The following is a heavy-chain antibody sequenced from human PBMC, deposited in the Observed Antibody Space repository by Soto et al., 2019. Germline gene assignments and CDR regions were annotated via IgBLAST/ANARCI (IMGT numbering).Heavy chain of an antibody. D-gene: IGHD3-10*01. CDR3: AAGDMVFGQEGVPVWFDP. V-gene: IGHV1-58*01. J-gene: IGHJ5*02. CDR2: IVVGSGNT. CDR1: GFTFTSSA. Sequence: SVKVSCKASGFTFTSSAVQWVRQARGQRLEWIGWIVVGSGNTNYAQKFQERVTITRDMSTSTAYMELSSLRSEDTAVYYCAAGDMVFGQEGVPVWFDPWGQGTLVTVSS.